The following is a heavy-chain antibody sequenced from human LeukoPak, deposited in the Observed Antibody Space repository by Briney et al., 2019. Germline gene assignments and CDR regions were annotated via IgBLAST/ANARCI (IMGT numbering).Heavy chain of an antibody. Sequence: GGSLRLSCAASGFTFSNYGMSWVRQAPGRGLEWVSTITGSGTNTDYADSVKGRFTISRDNSKNTLYLQMNSLRGDDTAIYYFAKGGSPVFYGSGRFDYWGQGTLVTVSS. D-gene: IGHD3-10*01. J-gene: IGHJ4*02. CDR2: ITGSGTNT. CDR1: GFTFSNYG. CDR3: AKGGSPVFYGSGRFDY. V-gene: IGHV3-23*01.